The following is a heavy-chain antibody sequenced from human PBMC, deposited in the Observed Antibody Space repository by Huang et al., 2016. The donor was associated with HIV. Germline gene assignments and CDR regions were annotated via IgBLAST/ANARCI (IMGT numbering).Heavy chain of an antibody. CDR3: ATLPTSGFYSRDYFDY. CDR2: ISYDGTNK. D-gene: IGHD3-22*01. CDR1: GFTFSDYG. V-gene: IGHV3-30*03. J-gene: IGHJ4*02. Sequence: QVQLVESGGGVVQPGGSLRLSCAASGFTFSDYGIHWVRQAPGKGLEWVAVISYDGTNKYYADSVKGRFTSSRDNSKNTLYLQMNGLTPEDTALYYCATLPTSGFYSRDYFDYWGQGTLVTVSS.